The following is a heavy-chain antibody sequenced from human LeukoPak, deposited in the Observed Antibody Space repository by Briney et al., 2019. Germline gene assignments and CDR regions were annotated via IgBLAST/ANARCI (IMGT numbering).Heavy chain of an antibody. CDR2: ISSNGGST. D-gene: IGHD4-17*01. CDR3: ARESEYATATVDY. V-gene: IGHV3-64*01. Sequence: PGGSLRLSCAASGFTFSSYAMHWVRQAPGKGLEYVSAISSNGGSTYYASSVKGRFTISRDNSKNTLYLQMGSLRAEDMAVYYCARESEYATATVDYWGQGTLVTVSS. CDR1: GFTFSSYA. J-gene: IGHJ4*02.